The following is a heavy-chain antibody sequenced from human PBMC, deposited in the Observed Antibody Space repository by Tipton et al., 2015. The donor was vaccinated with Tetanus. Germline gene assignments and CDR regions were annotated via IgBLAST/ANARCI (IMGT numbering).Heavy chain of an antibody. J-gene: IGHJ4*02. D-gene: IGHD2-21*02. CDR1: GYTFTGNY. V-gene: IGHV1-2*02. CDR2: INPNSGGT. Sequence: QLVQSGPEVKKPGASVKVSCTASGYTFTGNYIHWVRQVPGQRLEWMAWINPNSGGTGFARKFQGRVTVTRDTSISTAYMELSGLRSDDTAVYFCARATANSAFDFWGQGTRVIVSS. CDR3: ARATANSAFDF.